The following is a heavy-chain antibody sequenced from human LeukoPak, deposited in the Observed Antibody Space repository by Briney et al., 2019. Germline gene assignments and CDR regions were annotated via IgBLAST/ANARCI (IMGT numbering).Heavy chain of an antibody. CDR3: AKARWEPNFDY. D-gene: IGHD1-26*01. Sequence: GGSLRLSCAASGFTFDDYAMHWVRQGPGKSLEWVSLINENGDIAYYGDSVRGRFTVSRDDAKNSLYLQMNSLTTEDTALYYCAKARWEPNFDYWGQGTLVTVSS. J-gene: IGHJ4*02. V-gene: IGHV3-43*02. CDR1: GFTFDDYA. CDR2: INENGDIA.